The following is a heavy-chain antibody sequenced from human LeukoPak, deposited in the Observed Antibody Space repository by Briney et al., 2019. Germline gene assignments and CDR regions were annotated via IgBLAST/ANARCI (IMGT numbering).Heavy chain of an antibody. CDR2: INHSGST. CDR3: ARGRSGSCYGRYRFDY. J-gene: IGHJ4*02. V-gene: IGHV4-34*01. D-gene: IGHD1-26*01. Sequence: SETLSLTCAVYGGSFSGYYWSWIRQPPGKGLEWIGEINHSGSTNYNPSLKSRVTISVDTSKNQFSLKLSSVTAADTAVYYCARGRSGSCYGRYRFDYWGQGTLVTVSS. CDR1: GGSFSGYY.